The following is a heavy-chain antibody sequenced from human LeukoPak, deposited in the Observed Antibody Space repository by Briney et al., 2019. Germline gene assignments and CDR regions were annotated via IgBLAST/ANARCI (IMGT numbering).Heavy chain of an antibody. Sequence: PSETLSLTCTVSGGSISSGSYYWSWIRQPAGKGLEWIGRIYTSGSTNYNPSLKSRVTISVDTSKNQFSLKLSSVTAADTAVYYCARTRARSPYYYYYMDVWGKGTTVTVSS. V-gene: IGHV4-61*02. J-gene: IGHJ6*03. CDR1: GGSISSGSYY. CDR3: ARTRARSPYYYYYMDV. CDR2: IYTSGST. D-gene: IGHD2-15*01.